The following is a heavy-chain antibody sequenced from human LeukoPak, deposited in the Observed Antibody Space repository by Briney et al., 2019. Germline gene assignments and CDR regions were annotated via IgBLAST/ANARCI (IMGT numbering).Heavy chain of an antibody. V-gene: IGHV3-21*01. J-gene: IGHJ4*02. CDR2: ISSSSTYI. D-gene: IGHD2-15*01. CDR1: GFSFSSYS. CDR3: ARQRCSGVICYYDY. Sequence: GGSLRLSCVASGFSFSSYSMNWVRQAPGKGLEWVSGISSSSTYIYYGDSLKGRFTISRDNAENSLLLQMNSLRVEDTAVYYGARQRCSGVICYYDYGVQEPLVTVPS.